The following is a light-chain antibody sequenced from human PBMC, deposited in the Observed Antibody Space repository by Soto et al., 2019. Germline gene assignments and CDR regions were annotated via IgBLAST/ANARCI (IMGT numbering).Light chain of an antibody. V-gene: IGKV1-5*01. J-gene: IGKJ1*01. CDR3: QQYNSYSWT. CDR1: QSISSW. CDR2: DAS. Sequence: DIQMTQNPSTLSASVGDRVTITCRASQSISSWLAWYQQKPGKAPKLLIYDASSLESGVPSRFSGSGSGTEFTLTISSLQPDDFATYYCQQYNSYSWTFGQGTKVDIK.